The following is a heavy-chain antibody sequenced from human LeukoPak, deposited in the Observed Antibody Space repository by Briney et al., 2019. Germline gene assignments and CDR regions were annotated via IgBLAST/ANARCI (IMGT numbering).Heavy chain of an antibody. CDR1: GFTFSSYG. Sequence: GGSLRLSCAASGFTFSSYGMHWVRQAPGKGLEWVAVISYDGSNKYYADSVKGRFTISRDNPKNTLYLQMNSLRAEDTAVYYCAKDPSTMVRGVIPYWGQGTLVTVSS. CDR2: ISYDGSNK. J-gene: IGHJ4*02. CDR3: AKDPSTMVRGVIPY. V-gene: IGHV3-30*18. D-gene: IGHD3-10*01.